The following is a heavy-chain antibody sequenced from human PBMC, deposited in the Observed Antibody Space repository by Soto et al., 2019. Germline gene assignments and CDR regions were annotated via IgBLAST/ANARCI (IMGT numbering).Heavy chain of an antibody. CDR2: IGHLETT. D-gene: IGHD2-21*01. J-gene: IGHJ5*02. CDR1: GVAMTYGGYS. Sequence: SETLSLTCSVSGVAMTYGGYSWSWIRQSPEKGLEWLGYIGHLETTYYNPSLKGRVTISLDHSRNQFSLRLNSVTAADTAVYLCASSKYDVVAGSVWFDPWGQGTLVTVSS. V-gene: IGHV4-30-2*06. CDR3: ASSKYDVVAGSVWFDP.